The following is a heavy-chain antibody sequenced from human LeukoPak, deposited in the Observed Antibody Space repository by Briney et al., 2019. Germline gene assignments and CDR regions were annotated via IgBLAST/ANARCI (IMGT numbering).Heavy chain of an antibody. CDR2: INHSGST. D-gene: IGHD3-3*01. V-gene: IGHV4-34*01. CDR3: ARTSPHYDFWSVIYYYMDV. Sequence: SETLSLTCAVYGGSFSGYYWSWIRQPPGKGLEWIGEINHSGSTNYNPSLKSRVTISVDTPKNQFSLKLSSVTAADTAVYYCARTSPHYDFWSVIYYYMDVWGKGTTVTVSS. J-gene: IGHJ6*03. CDR1: GGSFSGYY.